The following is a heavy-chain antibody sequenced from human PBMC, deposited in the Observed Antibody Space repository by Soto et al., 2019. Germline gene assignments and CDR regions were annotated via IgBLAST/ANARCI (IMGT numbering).Heavy chain of an antibody. CDR3: TSSALIEYYYYYGMDV. D-gene: IGHD3-22*01. CDR1: GFTFSGSA. J-gene: IGHJ6*02. V-gene: IGHV3-73*02. Sequence: EVQLVESGGGLVQPGGSLKLSCAASGFTFSGSAMHWVRQASGRGLEWVGRIRSKANSYATAYAASVKGRFTISRDDSKNTAYLQMNSLKTEDTDVYYCTSSALIEYYYYYGMDVWGQGTTVTVSS. CDR2: IRSKANSYAT.